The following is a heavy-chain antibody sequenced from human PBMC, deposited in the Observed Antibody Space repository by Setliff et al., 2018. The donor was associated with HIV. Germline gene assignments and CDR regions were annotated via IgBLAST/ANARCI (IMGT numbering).Heavy chain of an antibody. D-gene: IGHD1-26*01. Sequence: SETLSLTCTVSGGSISSGSYYWSWIRQPAGKGLEWIGHIYTSESTNYNPSLKSRVTISVDTSKNQFSLKLSSVTAADTAVYYCARGALQDGTGSYYEGFDYWGQGTLVTAPQ. J-gene: IGHJ4*02. CDR2: IYTSEST. CDR3: ARGALQDGTGSYYEGFDY. V-gene: IGHV4-61*09. CDR1: GGSISSGSYY.